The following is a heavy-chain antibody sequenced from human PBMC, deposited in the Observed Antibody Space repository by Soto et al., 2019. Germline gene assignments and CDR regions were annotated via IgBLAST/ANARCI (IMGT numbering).Heavy chain of an antibody. J-gene: IGHJ4*02. D-gene: IGHD3-22*01. CDR3: ARSITMIVESLDY. Sequence: PGGSLRLSCAASGFTFSSYAMHWVRQAPGKGLEWVAVISYDGSNKYYADSVKGRFTISRDNSKNTLYLQMNSLRAEDTAVYYCARSITMIVESLDYWGPGTLVTVSS. V-gene: IGHV3-30-3*01. CDR2: ISYDGSNK. CDR1: GFTFSSYA.